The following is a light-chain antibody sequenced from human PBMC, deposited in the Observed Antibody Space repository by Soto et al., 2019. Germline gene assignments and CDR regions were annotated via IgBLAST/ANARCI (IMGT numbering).Light chain of an antibody. CDR3: QQYGNLPWT. Sequence: EVVLAQSPGTLSLSPGERATLSCRASQSVTRNYLAWYQQKLGQSPRLLIYGASSRATGIPDRFSGSGSGTDFTLTINRLEPEDFAVYYCQQYGNLPWTFGQGTKVEVK. V-gene: IGKV3-20*01. CDR1: QSVTRNY. J-gene: IGKJ1*01. CDR2: GAS.